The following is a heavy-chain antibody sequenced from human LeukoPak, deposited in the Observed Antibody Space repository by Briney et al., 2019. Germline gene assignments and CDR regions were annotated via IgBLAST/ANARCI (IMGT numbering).Heavy chain of an antibody. J-gene: IGHJ4*02. Sequence: ASVKVSCKASGYTFTSYYMHWVRQALGQGLEWMGIINPSGGSTSYAQKFQGRVTMTRDTSTSTVYMELSSLRSEDTAVYYCASCSVVPCFHFDYWGQGTLVTVSS. CDR2: INPSGGST. CDR1: GYTFTSYY. V-gene: IGHV1-46*01. D-gene: IGHD3-10*02. CDR3: ASCSVVPCFHFDY.